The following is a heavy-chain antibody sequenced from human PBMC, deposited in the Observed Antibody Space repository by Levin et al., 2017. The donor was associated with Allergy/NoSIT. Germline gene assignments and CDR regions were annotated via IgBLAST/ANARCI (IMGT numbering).Heavy chain of an antibody. V-gene: IGHV1-46*01. Sequence: PEASVKVSCKASGYTFTSYYMHWVRQAPGQGLEWMAIINPSGGSTSSAPKYQGRVTMTRDTSTSTVYMELSSLRSEDTAVYYCAASDNGYDFFDYWGQGTLVTVSS. CDR1: GYTFTSYY. CDR3: AASDNGYDFFDY. J-gene: IGHJ4*02. D-gene: IGHD5-12*01. CDR2: INPSGGST.